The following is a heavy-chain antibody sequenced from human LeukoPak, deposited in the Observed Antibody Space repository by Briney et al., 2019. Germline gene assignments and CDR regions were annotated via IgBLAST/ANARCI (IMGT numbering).Heavy chain of an antibody. CDR2: IYPGDSDT. V-gene: IGHV5-51*01. CDR1: GYSFTSYW. CDR3: ARRNPLTQDAFDI. D-gene: IGHD2-21*02. Sequence: GESLKISCKGSGYSFTSYWIGWVRQMPGKGLAWMGIIYPGDSDTTYSPSFQGQVTISADKSITTAYLQWSSLKASDTAMYYCARRNPLTQDAFDIWGQGTMVTVSS. J-gene: IGHJ3*02.